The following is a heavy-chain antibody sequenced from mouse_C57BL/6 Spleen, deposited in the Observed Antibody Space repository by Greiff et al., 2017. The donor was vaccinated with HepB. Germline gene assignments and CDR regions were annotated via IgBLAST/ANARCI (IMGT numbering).Heavy chain of an antibody. J-gene: IGHJ1*03. Sequence: EVQRVESGGDLVKPGGSLKLSCAASGFTFSSYGMSWVRQTPDKRLEWVATISSGGSYTYYPDSVKGRFTISRDNAKNTLYLQMSSLKSEDTAMYYCARQGTGSSDPYFDVWGTGTTVTVSS. D-gene: IGHD1-1*01. CDR1: GFTFSSYG. CDR3: ARQGTGSSDPYFDV. V-gene: IGHV5-6*01. CDR2: ISSGGSYT.